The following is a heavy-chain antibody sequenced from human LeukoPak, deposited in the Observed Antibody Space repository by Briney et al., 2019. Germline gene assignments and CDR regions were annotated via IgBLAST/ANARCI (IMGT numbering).Heavy chain of an antibody. CDR2: IIPILGIA. J-gene: IGHJ5*02. V-gene: IGHV1-69*04. Sequence: SVKVSCKASGGTFSSYTISWVRQAPGQGLEWMGRIIPILGIANYAQKFQGRVTITADKSTSTAYMELSSLKSEDTAVYYCARDLNDFWSGNNWFDPWGQGTLVTVSS. CDR1: GGTFSSYT. D-gene: IGHD3-3*01. CDR3: ARDLNDFWSGNNWFDP.